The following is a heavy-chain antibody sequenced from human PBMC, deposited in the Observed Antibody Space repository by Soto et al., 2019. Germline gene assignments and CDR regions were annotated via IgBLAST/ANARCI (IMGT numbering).Heavy chain of an antibody. CDR3: AKEPVGPDWYFDL. CDR2: ISGSGIST. Sequence: DVQLLESGGGLVQPGGSLRLSCAASGFTFRSYAMSWVRQAPGKGLEWVSGISGSGISTHYADSVKGRFTVSRDNSKNTRYLQMNSLSAEDTAVYNCAKEPVGPDWYFDLWGRGTLVTVSS. J-gene: IGHJ2*01. V-gene: IGHV3-23*01. CDR1: GFTFRSYA.